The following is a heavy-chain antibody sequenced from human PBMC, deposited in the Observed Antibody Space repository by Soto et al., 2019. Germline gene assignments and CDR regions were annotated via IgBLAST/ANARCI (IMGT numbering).Heavy chain of an antibody. V-gene: IGHV1-69*01. Sequence: QVQLVQSGAEVKKPGSSVKVSCKASGGTFSSYAISWVRQAPGQGLEWMGGIIPIFGTANYAQKFQGRVTIPADESTSTDYMELSSLRSEDTAVYYCARTGGYCSSTSCPDLYYYYGMDVWGQGTTVTVSS. CDR1: GGTFSSYA. CDR3: ARTGGYCSSTSCPDLYYYYGMDV. J-gene: IGHJ6*02. D-gene: IGHD2-2*01. CDR2: IIPIFGTA.